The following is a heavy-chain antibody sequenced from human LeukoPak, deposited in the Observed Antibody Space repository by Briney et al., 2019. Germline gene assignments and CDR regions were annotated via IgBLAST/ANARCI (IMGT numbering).Heavy chain of an antibody. D-gene: IGHD3-16*01. V-gene: IGHV1-2*02. J-gene: IGHJ4*02. CDR3: ARPLGSQGSYPLYNY. Sequence: ASVKVSCKASGYTFTGYYMHWLRQAPGQGLEWMGWINPNSGGTNYAQKFQGRVTMTRDTSISTAYMELSRLRSDDTAVYYCARPLGSQGSYPLYNYWGQGTPVTVSS. CDR1: GYTFTGYY. CDR2: INPNSGGT.